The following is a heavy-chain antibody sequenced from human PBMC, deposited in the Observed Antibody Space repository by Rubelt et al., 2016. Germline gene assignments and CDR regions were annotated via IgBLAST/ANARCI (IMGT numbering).Heavy chain of an antibody. CDR2: INAGNGNT. CDR1: GYTFTSYA. CDR3: ARDPYGDRHHDY. D-gene: IGHD4-17*01. Sequence: QVQLVQSGAEVKKPGASVKVSCKASGYTFTSYAMHWVRQAPGQRLEWMGWINAGNGNTKYAQKPQGRVTMTTDTSTSTAYMELRSLRSDDTAVYYCARDPYGDRHHDYWGQGTLVTVSS. V-gene: IGHV1-3*01. J-gene: IGHJ4*02.